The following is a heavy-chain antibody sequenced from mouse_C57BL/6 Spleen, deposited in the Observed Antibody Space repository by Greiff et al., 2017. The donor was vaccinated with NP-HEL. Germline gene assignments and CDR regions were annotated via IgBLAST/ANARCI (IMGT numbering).Heavy chain of an antibody. Sequence: QVQLQQPGAELVKPEASVKLSCKASGYTFTSYWMQWVKQRPGQGLEWIGEIAPSDSYTNYNQKFKGKATLTVDTSSSTAYMQLSSLTSEDSAVYYCARRDYYGSSCYAMDYWGQGTSVTVSS. J-gene: IGHJ4*01. V-gene: IGHV1-50*01. CDR2: IAPSDSYT. CDR1: GYTFTSYW. D-gene: IGHD1-1*01. CDR3: ARRDYYGSSCYAMDY.